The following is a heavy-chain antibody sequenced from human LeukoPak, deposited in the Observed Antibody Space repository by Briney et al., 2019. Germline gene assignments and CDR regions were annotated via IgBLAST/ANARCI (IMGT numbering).Heavy chain of an antibody. Sequence: SETLSLTCTVSGGSISSYYCSWIRQPPGKGLEWIGYIYYSGSTNYNPSLKSRVTISIDTSKNQFSLKLNSVTAADTAVYYCAREAATIYDYWGQGTLVTVSS. J-gene: IGHJ4*02. CDR3: AREAATIYDY. V-gene: IGHV4-59*01. CDR2: IYYSGST. CDR1: GGSISSYY. D-gene: IGHD5-24*01.